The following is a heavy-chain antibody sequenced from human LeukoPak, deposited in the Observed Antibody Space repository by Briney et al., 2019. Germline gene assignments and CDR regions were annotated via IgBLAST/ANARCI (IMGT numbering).Heavy chain of an antibody. CDR3: ARDNYAGANWFDP. V-gene: IGHV1-69*01. CDR1: GGTFSSYA. CDR2: IIPIFGTA. Sequence: GASVKVSCKASGGTFSSYAISWVRQAPGQELEWMGGIIPIFGTANYAQKFQCRVTITADESTSTAYMELSSLRSEDTAVYYCARDNYAGANWFDPWGQGTLVTVSS. D-gene: IGHD1-7*01. J-gene: IGHJ5*02.